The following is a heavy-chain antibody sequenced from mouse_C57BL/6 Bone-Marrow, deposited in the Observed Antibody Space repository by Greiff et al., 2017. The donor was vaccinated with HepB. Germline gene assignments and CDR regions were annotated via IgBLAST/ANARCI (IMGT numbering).Heavy chain of an antibody. CDR3: ARHDGVVDWYFDF. CDR1: GFTFSSYG. Sequence: EVQRVESGGDLVKPGGSLKLSCAASGFTFSSYGMSWVRQTPDKRLEWVATISSGGSYTYYPDSVKGRFTISRDNAKNTLYLQMSSLKSEDTAMYYCARHDGVVDWYFDFWGTGTTVTVSS. CDR2: ISSGGSYT. V-gene: IGHV5-6*01. D-gene: IGHD1-1*01. J-gene: IGHJ1*03.